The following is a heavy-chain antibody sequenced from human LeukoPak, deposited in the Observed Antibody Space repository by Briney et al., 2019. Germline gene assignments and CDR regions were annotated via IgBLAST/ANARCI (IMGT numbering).Heavy chain of an antibody. Sequence: GGSLRLSCAASGFTFSSYSMNWVRQAPGKGLEGVSSISSSSSYIYYADSVKGRFTISRDNAKNSLYLQMNSLRAEDTAVYYCARDSSGYSYGLTFDAFDIWGQGTMVTVSS. CDR2: ISSSSSYI. CDR3: ARDSSGYSYGLTFDAFDI. D-gene: IGHD5-18*01. J-gene: IGHJ3*02. V-gene: IGHV3-21*01. CDR1: GFTFSSYS.